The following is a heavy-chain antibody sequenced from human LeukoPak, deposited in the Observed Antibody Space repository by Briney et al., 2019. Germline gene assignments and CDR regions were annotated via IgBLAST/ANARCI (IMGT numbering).Heavy chain of an antibody. CDR1: GGTFISYA. Sequence: SVKVSCKASGGTFISYAISWVRQAPGQGLEGMGGIIPIFGTANYAQKFQGRVTITADESTSTAYMELSSLRSEETAVYYCARTDTAMVNAWFDPWGQGTLVTVSS. CDR2: IIPIFGTA. J-gene: IGHJ5*02. D-gene: IGHD5-18*01. CDR3: ARTDTAMVNAWFDP. V-gene: IGHV1-69*13.